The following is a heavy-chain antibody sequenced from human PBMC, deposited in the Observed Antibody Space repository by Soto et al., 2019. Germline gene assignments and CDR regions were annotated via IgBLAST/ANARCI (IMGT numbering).Heavy chain of an antibody. J-gene: IGHJ6*02. Sequence: QITLKESGPTLVKPTQTLTLTCTFSGFSLNTGGLGVGWIRQPPGKALEWLALIYWDNDKRYSPSLKSRLTITKDTSKDQVVLTRTNMDPVDAATYYCVHSRCGGDCLQSYSSHYYYGMDVWGQGTTVTVSS. V-gene: IGHV2-5*02. D-gene: IGHD2-21*02. CDR1: GFSLNTGGLG. CDR2: IYWDNDK. CDR3: VHSRCGGDCLQSYSSHYYYGMDV.